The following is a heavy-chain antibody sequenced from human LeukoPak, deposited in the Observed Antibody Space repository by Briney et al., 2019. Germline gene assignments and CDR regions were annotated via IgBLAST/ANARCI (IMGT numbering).Heavy chain of an antibody. V-gene: IGHV3-33*08. CDR2: IWYDGSNK. CDR1: GFTVSSNY. Sequence: GGSLRLSCAASGFTVSSNYMSWVRQAPGKGLEWVAVIWYDGSNKYYADSVKGRFTISRDNSKNTLYLQMNSLRAEDTAVYYCARDPYGDCYFDYWGQGTLVTVSS. J-gene: IGHJ4*02. D-gene: IGHD4-17*01. CDR3: ARDPYGDCYFDY.